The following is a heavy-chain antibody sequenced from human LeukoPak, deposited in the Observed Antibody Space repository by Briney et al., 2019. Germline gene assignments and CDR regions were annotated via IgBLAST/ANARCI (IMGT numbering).Heavy chain of an antibody. J-gene: IGHJ3*02. CDR1: GFIVSSNY. D-gene: IGHD4-17*01. CDR2: IYSGGTT. Sequence: GASLRLSCAASGFIVSSNYMNWVRQAPGKGLEWVSVIYSGGTTYYADSVEGRFTISRDNSKNTLYLQMNSLRAEDTAVYYCARDYGDYGRQIWGQGTMVTVSS. CDR3: ARDYGDYGRQI. V-gene: IGHV3-53*01.